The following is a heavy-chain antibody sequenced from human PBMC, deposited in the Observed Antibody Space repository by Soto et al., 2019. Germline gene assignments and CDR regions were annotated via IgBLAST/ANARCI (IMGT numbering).Heavy chain of an antibody. CDR2: ISYDGSNK. CDR1: GFTFSSYA. D-gene: IGHD3-22*01. V-gene: IGHV3-30-3*01. CDR3: ERDEAMYYYDSSGYPS. Sequence: GGSLRLSCAASGFTFSSYAMHWVRQAPGKGLEWVAVISYDGSNKYYADSVKGRFTISRDNSKNTLYLQMNSLRAEDTAVYYCERDEAMYYYDSSGYPSWGQGTMVTVSS. J-gene: IGHJ3*01.